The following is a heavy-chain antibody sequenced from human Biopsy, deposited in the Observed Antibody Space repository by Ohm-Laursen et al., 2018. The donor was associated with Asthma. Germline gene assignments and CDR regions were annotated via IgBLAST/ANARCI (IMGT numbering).Heavy chain of an antibody. V-gene: IGHV1-58*01. Sequence: SVKVSCNPSGVALSGHTFEWVRQARGLGLEWIAWIVFASGATNYAQNFQDRLTVTRDMSAGSVSMELRGLSSTDTAVYYCAAGRTSLQGESLIWGQGTLVSVSS. CDR1: GVALSGHT. J-gene: IGHJ4*01. CDR2: IVFASGAT. D-gene: IGHD2/OR15-2a*01. CDR3: AAGRTSLQGESLI.